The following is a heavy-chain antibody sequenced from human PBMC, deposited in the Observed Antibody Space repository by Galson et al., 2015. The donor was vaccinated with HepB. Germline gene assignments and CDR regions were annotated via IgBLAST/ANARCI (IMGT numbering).Heavy chain of an antibody. Sequence: SVKVSCKASGGTFSSYAISWVRQAPGQGLEWMGGIIPIFGTANYAQKFQGRVTITADKSTSTAYMELSSLRSEDTAVYYCAREVVVVGNPTTYGMDVWGQGTTVTVSS. CDR2: IIPIFGTA. CDR1: GGTFSSYA. CDR3: AREVVVVGNPTTYGMDV. V-gene: IGHV1-69*06. J-gene: IGHJ6*02. D-gene: IGHD2-15*01.